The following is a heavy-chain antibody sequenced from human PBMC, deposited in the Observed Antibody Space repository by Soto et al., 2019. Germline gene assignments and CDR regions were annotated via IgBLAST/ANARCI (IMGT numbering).Heavy chain of an antibody. V-gene: IGHV3-23*01. CDR3: ARRGPGTYFDY. CDR2: ISGSGGST. D-gene: IGHD6-13*01. Sequence: EVQLLESGGGLVQPGGSLRLSCAASGFTFSSYAMRWVRQAPGKGLEWVSAISGSGGSTYYADSVKGRFTISRDTSKHTLYLQMNSLRAEDTAVYYCARRGPGTYFDYWGQGTLVTVSS. J-gene: IGHJ4*02. CDR1: GFTFSSYA.